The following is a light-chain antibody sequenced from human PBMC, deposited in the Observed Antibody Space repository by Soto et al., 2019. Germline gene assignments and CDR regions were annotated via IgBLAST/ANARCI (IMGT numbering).Light chain of an antibody. J-gene: IGKJ3*01. CDR1: QSVGSF. CDR2: DAS. CDR3: QHRSNWLGT. Sequence: EMVLTQSPATLSLSPGARATLSCRASQSVGSFLAWYPQKSGQTPRLLIYDASNRAPGIPARFGGSGSGTDFTLTISSLEPEDFAVYYCQHRSNWLGTFGPGTKVDIK. V-gene: IGKV3-11*01.